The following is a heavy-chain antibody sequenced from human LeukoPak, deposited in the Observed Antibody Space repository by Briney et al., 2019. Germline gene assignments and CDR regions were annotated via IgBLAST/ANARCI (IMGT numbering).Heavy chain of an antibody. CDR2: IIPILGTA. CDR1: GGTFSSYA. Sequence: SVKVSCKASGGTFSSYAISWVRQAPGQGLEWMGGIIPILGTANYAQKFQGRVTITTDESTSTAYMELSSLRSEDTAVYYCARGGYYDSSGYYPADYWGQGTLVTVSS. V-gene: IGHV1-69*05. CDR3: ARGGYYDSSGYYPADY. J-gene: IGHJ4*02. D-gene: IGHD3-22*01.